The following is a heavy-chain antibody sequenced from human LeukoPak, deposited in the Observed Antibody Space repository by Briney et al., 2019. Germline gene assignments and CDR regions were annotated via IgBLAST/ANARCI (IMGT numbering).Heavy chain of an antibody. Sequence: PGGSLRLSWAASGFTFSSYSMNWVRQTPGKGLECVSSISSSSSYIYYADSVKGRFTISRDNAKNSLYLQMNSLRAEDTAVYYCARASITMVRGVISNWFDPWGQGTLVTVSS. J-gene: IGHJ5*02. CDR2: ISSSSSYI. V-gene: IGHV3-21*01. CDR1: GFTFSSYS. CDR3: ARASITMVRGVISNWFDP. D-gene: IGHD3-10*01.